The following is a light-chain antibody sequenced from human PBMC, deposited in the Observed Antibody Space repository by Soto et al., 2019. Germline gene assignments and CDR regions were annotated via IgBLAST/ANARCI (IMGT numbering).Light chain of an antibody. CDR3: QQYGSSQWT. V-gene: IGKV3-20*01. CDR1: QSVSSSY. J-gene: IGKJ1*01. Sequence: IVLTQSPGTLSLSPGERATLSCRARQSVSSSYLAWYQQKPGQAPRLLIYGASSRATGIPDRFSGSGSGTDFTLTISRLEPEDFAVYYCQQYGSSQWTFGQGTKVDIK. CDR2: GAS.